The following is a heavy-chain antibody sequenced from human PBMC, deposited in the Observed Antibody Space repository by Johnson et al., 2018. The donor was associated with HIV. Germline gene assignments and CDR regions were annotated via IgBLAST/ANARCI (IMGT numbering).Heavy chain of an antibody. Sequence: VQLVESGGGLVQPGGSLRLSCAASGFTVSSNYMSWVRQAPGKGLEWVSFIYSDGSTYYADSVKGRFTISRDNSKNTVYLQMNSLRAEDTAVYYCAKDLGYSSSSRAFDIWGQGTMVTVSS. CDR1: GFTVSSNY. CDR3: AKDLGYSSSSRAFDI. V-gene: IGHV3-66*01. J-gene: IGHJ3*02. CDR2: IYSDGST. D-gene: IGHD6-6*01.